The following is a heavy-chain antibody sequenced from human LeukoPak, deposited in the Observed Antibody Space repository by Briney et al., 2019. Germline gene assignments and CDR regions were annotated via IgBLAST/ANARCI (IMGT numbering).Heavy chain of an antibody. CDR2: IRSSGSLI. Sequence: PGGSLRLSCTVSGFTFSDYYMSWVRQAPGKGLEWVAFIRSSGSLIYYAESVKGRFTISRDNSRNSLYLQMNSLRVEDTAVYYCARNFYETTGFYYDAFDIWGQGTAVTVSS. CDR1: GFTFSDYY. CDR3: ARNFYETTGFYYDAFDI. D-gene: IGHD3-22*01. J-gene: IGHJ3*02. V-gene: IGHV3-11*04.